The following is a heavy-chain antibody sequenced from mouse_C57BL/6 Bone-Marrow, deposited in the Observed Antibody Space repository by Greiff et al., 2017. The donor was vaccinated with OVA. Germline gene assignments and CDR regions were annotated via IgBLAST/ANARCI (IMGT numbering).Heavy chain of an antibody. J-gene: IGHJ2*01. Sequence: EVMLVESGGGLVQPGGSMKLSCVASGFTFSNYWMNWVRQSPEKGLEWVAQIRLKSDNYATHYAESVKGRFTISRDDSKSSVYLQLNNLRAVDTGIHYCTVEVTPSFDYWGQGTTLTVSS. D-gene: IGHD2-2*01. CDR2: IRLKSDNYAT. CDR3: TVEVTPSFDY. V-gene: IGHV6-3*01. CDR1: GFTFSNYW.